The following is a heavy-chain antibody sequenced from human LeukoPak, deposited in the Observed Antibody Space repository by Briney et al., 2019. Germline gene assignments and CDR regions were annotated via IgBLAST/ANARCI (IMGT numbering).Heavy chain of an antibody. D-gene: IGHD6-19*01. CDR3: AREGPRGWYDPFDI. CDR2: VHYSGAT. V-gene: IGHV4-59*01. J-gene: IGHJ3*02. CDR1: GDSINGYY. Sequence: PSETLSLTCTVSGDSINGYYWSWIRQSPEKGLEWIGYVHYSGATNYNPSLKGRGTISVDTSKNQFSLKLNSVTAADTAVYYCAREGPRGWYDPFDIWGQGTMITV.